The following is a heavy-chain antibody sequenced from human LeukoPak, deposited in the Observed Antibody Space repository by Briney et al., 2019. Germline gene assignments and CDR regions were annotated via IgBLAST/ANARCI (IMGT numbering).Heavy chain of an antibody. CDR3: ARHEGPLYGDYVDWYFDL. CDR2: IYYSGST. Sequence: SETLSRTCTVSGGSISSSSYYWGWIRQPPGKGLEWIGSIYYSGSTYYNPSLKSRVTISVDTSKNQFSLKLSSVTAADTAVYYCARHEGPLYGDYVDWYFDLWGRGTLVTVSS. J-gene: IGHJ2*01. CDR1: GGSISSSSYY. D-gene: IGHD4-17*01. V-gene: IGHV4-39*01.